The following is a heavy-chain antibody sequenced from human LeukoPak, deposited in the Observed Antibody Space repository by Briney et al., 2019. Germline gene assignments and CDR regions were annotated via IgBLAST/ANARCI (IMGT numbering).Heavy chain of an antibody. V-gene: IGHV1-2*02. CDR2: INPNSGGT. D-gene: IGHD3-3*01. CDR3: ARDGNVLRFLEWLLRGDAFDT. J-gene: IGHJ3*02. Sequence: GASVKVSCKASGYTFTGYYMHWVRQAPGQGLEWMGWINPNSGGTNYAQKFQGRVTMTRDTSISTAYMELSRLRSDDTAVYYCARDGNVLRFLEWLLRGDAFDTWGQGTMVTVSS. CDR1: GYTFTGYY.